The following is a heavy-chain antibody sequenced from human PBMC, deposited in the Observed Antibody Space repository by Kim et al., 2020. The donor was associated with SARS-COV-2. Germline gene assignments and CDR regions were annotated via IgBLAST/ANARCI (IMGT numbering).Heavy chain of an antibody. D-gene: IGHD5-18*01. CDR3: ARSEDGGYSYGFFDY. CDR2: ISYDGSNK. CDR1: GFTFSSYG. Sequence: GGSLRLSCAASGFTFSSYGMRWVRQAPGKGLEWVAVISYDGSNKYYADSVKGRFTISRDNSKNTLYLQMNSLRAEDTAVYYCARSEDGGYSYGFFDYWGQGTLVTVSS. J-gene: IGHJ4*02. V-gene: IGHV3-33*08.